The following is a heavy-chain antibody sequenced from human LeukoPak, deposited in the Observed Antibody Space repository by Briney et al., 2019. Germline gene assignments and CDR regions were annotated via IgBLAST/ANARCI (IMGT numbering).Heavy chain of an antibody. CDR2: INSNGGST. J-gene: IGHJ4*02. CDR1: GFTFSNYA. V-gene: IGHV3-64D*06. CDR3: AKGTEDYDFWSGYFDY. Sequence: GGSLRLSCSASGFTFSNYAMHWVRQAPGKGLEYVSIINSNGGSTYYTDSVKGRFTISRDNAKNTLYLQMSSLRAEDTAVYYCAKGTEDYDFWSGYFDYWGQGTLVTVSS. D-gene: IGHD3-3*01.